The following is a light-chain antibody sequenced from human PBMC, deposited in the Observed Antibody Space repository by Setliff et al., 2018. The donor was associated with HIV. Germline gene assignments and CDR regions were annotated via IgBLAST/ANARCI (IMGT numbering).Light chain of an antibody. CDR1: TGAVTSGHY. CDR3: LLSFSGARGV. V-gene: IGLV7-46*01. J-gene: IGLJ1*01. CDR2: DTS. Sequence: QAVVTQAPSLTVSPGGTVTLTCGSSTGAVTSGHYPYWFQQKPGQAPRTLIYDTSNRHSWTPARFSGSLLGGKAALTLSGAQPEDEAEYYCLLSFSGARGVCGTGTKVT.